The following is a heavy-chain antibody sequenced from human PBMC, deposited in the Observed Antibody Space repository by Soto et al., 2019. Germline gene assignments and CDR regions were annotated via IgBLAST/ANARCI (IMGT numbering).Heavy chain of an antibody. CDR2: ISSSSYI. V-gene: IGHV3-21*01. D-gene: IGHD3-22*01. Sequence: PGGSLRLSCAASGFTFSSYSMNWVRQAPGKGLEWVSSISSSSYIYYADSVKGRFTISRDNAKNSLYLQMNSLRAEDTAVYYCARDTGRDYYDSSLGYWGQGTLVTVSS. J-gene: IGHJ4*02. CDR1: GFTFSSYS. CDR3: ARDTGRDYYDSSLGY.